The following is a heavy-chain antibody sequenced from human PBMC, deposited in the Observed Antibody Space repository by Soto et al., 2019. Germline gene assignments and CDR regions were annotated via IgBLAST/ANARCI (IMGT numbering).Heavy chain of an antibody. Sequence: QVQLQESGPGLVKPSGTLSLTCAVSGGSISSSNWWSWVRQPPGKGLEWIGEIYHSGSTNYNPSLQSRVTISVDKSKNQFSLKLSSVTAADTAVYYCARGSSSWYGGLDYYYYGMDVWGQGTTVTVSS. CDR1: GGSISSSNW. D-gene: IGHD6-13*01. V-gene: IGHV4-4*02. CDR2: IYHSGST. J-gene: IGHJ6*02. CDR3: ARGSSSWYGGLDYYYYGMDV.